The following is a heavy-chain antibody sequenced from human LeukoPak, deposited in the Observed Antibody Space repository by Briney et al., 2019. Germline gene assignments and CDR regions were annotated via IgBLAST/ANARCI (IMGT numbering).Heavy chain of an antibody. D-gene: IGHD5-12*01. CDR3: ARLDSGYDTFDY. Sequence: ASVKVSCKASGGTFSSYAISWVRQAPGQGLEWMGRIIPIFGTANYAQKFQGRVTITTDESTSTAYMELSSLRSEDTAVYYCARLDSGYDTFDYWGQGTLITVSS. J-gene: IGHJ4*02. CDR2: IIPIFGTA. V-gene: IGHV1-69*05. CDR1: GGTFSSYA.